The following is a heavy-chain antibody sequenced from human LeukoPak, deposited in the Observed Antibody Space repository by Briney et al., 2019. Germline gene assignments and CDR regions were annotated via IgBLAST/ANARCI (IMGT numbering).Heavy chain of an antibody. D-gene: IGHD4-17*01. Sequence: PSETLSLTCTVSGGXISSSTYYWGWIRQPPGKGLEWIGSIYYSGSTYYNPSLKSRVTISVDTSKNQFSLKVNSVTAADTAVYYCARLGDYGAYLNWFDPWGQGTLVTVSS. CDR1: GGXISSSTYY. V-gene: IGHV4-39*01. CDR2: IYYSGST. CDR3: ARLGDYGAYLNWFDP. J-gene: IGHJ5*02.